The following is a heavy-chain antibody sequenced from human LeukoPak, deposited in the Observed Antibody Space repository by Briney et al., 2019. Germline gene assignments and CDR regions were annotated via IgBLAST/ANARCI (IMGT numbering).Heavy chain of an antibody. CDR3: ASSGYYYDSSGYYPLHYGMDV. V-gene: IGHV4-59*01. CDR1: AVSISSYY. D-gene: IGHD3-22*01. J-gene: IGHJ6*02. CDR2: IYYSGST. Sequence: KPSETLSLTCSVSAVSISSYYWSWIRQPPGKGLEWIGYIYYSGSTNYNPSLKSRVTISVDTSKNQFSLKLSSVTAADTAVYYCASSGYYYDSSGYYPLHYGMDVWGQGTTVTVSS.